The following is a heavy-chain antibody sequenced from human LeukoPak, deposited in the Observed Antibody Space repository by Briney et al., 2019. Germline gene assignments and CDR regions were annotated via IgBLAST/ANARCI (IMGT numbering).Heavy chain of an antibody. CDR3: AYWSSTSCLGTGIDP. D-gene: IGHD2-2*01. V-gene: IGHV1-2*02. J-gene: IGHJ5*02. Sequence: ASVKVSCKASGYTFTGYYMHWVRQAPGQGLEWMGWINPNSGGTNYAQKFQGRVTMTRDTSISTAYMALSRLRSDDTAVYYCAYWSSTSCLGTGIDPWGQGTLVTVSS. CDR1: GYTFTGYY. CDR2: INPNSGGT.